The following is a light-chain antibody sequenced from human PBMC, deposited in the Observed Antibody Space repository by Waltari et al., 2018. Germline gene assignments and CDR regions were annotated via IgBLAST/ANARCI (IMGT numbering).Light chain of an antibody. CDR3: AAWDDSLSASL. CDR2: RND. V-gene: IGLV1-47*01. J-gene: IGLJ3*02. CDR1: SFNIGGNY. Sequence: QTVLTQPPSVSGTPGQRVTISCSGSSFNIGGNYVYWFQQLPGTAPKLLIYRNDERPPGVPDPISGSKSGTSASLAISVLRSEDEAHYYCAAWDDSLSASLFGGGTKLTVL.